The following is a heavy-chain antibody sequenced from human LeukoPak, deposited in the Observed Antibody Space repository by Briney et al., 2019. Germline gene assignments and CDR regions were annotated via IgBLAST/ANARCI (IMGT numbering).Heavy chain of an antibody. J-gene: IGHJ4*02. D-gene: IGHD3-10*01. Sequence: GGSLRLSCAASGFTFSSYAMSWVRQAPGKGLEWVSSISSSSSYIYYADSVKGRFTISRDNAKNSLYLQMNSLRAEDTAVYYCARGGAGSLDYWGQGTLVTVSS. V-gene: IGHV3-21*01. CDR3: ARGGAGSLDY. CDR2: ISSSSSYI. CDR1: GFTFSSYA.